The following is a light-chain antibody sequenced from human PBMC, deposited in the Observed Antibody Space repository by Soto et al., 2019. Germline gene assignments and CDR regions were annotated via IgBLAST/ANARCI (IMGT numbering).Light chain of an antibody. CDR2: GAS. CDR3: QQYGSSPPT. V-gene: IGKV3-20*01. CDR1: QSVNSYS. Sequence: EIVLTQSPGTLSLSPGERATLSCRASQSVNSYSLAWYQRKPCQPPGLLVWGASISATDIPYMFSGSGSGTDFTLTITNLEPEDFAVYYCQQYGSSPPTFGQGTRVEVK. J-gene: IGKJ1*01.